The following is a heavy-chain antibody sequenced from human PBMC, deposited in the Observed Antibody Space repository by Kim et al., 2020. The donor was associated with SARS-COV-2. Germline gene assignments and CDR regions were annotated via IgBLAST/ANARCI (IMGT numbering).Heavy chain of an antibody. Sequence: GGSLRLSCAASGFTFSSYGMHWVRQAPGKGLEWVAVISYDGSNKYYADSVKGRFTISRDNSKNTLYLQMNSLRAEDTAVYYCAREGPVHMVRGVSSAPRSWYFDLWGRGTLVTVSS. J-gene: IGHJ2*01. V-gene: IGHV3-33*05. CDR3: AREGPVHMVRGVSSAPRSWYFDL. D-gene: IGHD3-10*01. CDR1: GFTFSSYG. CDR2: ISYDGSNK.